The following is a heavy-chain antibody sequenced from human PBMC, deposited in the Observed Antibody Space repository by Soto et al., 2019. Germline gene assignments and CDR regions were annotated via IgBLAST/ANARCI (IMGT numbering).Heavy chain of an antibody. CDR1: GFSLSTSGVG. J-gene: IGHJ4*02. D-gene: IGHD1-1*01. V-gene: IGHV2-5*02. Sequence: QMTLRESGPTLVKPTQTLTLTCTFSGFSLSTSGVGVGWIRQPPGKALEWLGIIFWDDDKRYRPSLKRRVSISKDTSKNQLVLTMTNMNPVDTATYYCAHLAWKEMWPRAPVVNWGQGTPVTVSS. CDR2: IFWDDDK. CDR3: AHLAWKEMWPRAPVVN.